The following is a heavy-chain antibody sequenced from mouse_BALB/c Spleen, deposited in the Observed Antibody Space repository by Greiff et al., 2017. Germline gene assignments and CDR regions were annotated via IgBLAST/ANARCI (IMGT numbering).Heavy chain of an antibody. V-gene: IGHV14-3*02. D-gene: IGHD1-1*01. CDR3: ARYYGAHWYFDV. CDR1: GFNIKDTY. CDR2: IDPANGIT. Sequence: VQLQQSGAELVKPGASVKLSCTASGFNIKDTYMHWVKQRPEQGLEWIGRIDPANGITKYDPKFQGKATITADTSSNTAYLQLSSLTSEDTAVDYCARYYGAHWYFDVWGAGTTVTVSS. J-gene: IGHJ1*01.